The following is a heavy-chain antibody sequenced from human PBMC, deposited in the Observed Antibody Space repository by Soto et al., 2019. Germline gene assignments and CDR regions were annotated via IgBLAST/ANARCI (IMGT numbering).Heavy chain of an antibody. V-gene: IGHV4-34*01. CDR1: GGSFSGYY. Sequence: SETLSLTCAVYGGSFSGYYWSWIRQPPGKGLEWIGEINHSGSTNYNPSLKSRVTISVDKSKNQFSLKLSSVTAADTAVYYCARVPGTIPWVDPWGQGTLVTVS. D-gene: IGHD1-7*01. CDR2: INHSGST. J-gene: IGHJ5*02. CDR3: ARVPGTIPWVDP.